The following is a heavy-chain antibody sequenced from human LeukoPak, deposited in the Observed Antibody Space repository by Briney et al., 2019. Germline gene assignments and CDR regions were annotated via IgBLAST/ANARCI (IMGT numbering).Heavy chain of an antibody. CDR3: ATRPAYYYDSSGYYKSGDWFDP. V-gene: IGHV1-69-2*01. CDR1: GYTFTDYY. D-gene: IGHD3-22*01. Sequence: ATVTLSCTASGYTFTDYYMHWVQQAPGKGLEWMGRVDPEDGETIYAEKFQGRVTITADTSTDTAYMELSSLRSEDTAVYYCATRPAYYYDSSGYYKSGDWFDPWGQGTLVTVSS. J-gene: IGHJ5*02. CDR2: VDPEDGET.